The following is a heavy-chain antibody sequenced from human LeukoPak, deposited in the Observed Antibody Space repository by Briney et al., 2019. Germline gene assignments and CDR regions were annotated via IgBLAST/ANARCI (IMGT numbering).Heavy chain of an antibody. J-gene: IGHJ3*02. CDR1: GGTFSSYA. Sequence: SVKVSCKASGGTFSSYAISWVRQAPGQGLEWMGGIIPIFGTANYAQKFQGRVTITADESTSTAYMELSSLRSEDTAVYYCARGMGYYDSDAFDIWGQGTMVTVSS. D-gene: IGHD3-22*01. V-gene: IGHV1-69*13. CDR2: IIPIFGTA. CDR3: ARGMGYYDSDAFDI.